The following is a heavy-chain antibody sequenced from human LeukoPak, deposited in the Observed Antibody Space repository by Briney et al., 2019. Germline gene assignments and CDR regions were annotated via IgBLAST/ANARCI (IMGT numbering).Heavy chain of an antibody. CDR1: GFTFSTYA. CDR2: IINSGGST. Sequence: PGGPLRLSCAASGFTFSTYAMNWVRQAPGKGLEWVSTIINSGGSTYYADSVKGRFTISRDNSKNTLYLQINSLRAEDTAVYYCAKYIYGDYGGLDYRGQGTLVTVSS. CDR3: AKYIYGDYGGLDY. J-gene: IGHJ4*02. D-gene: IGHD4-17*01. V-gene: IGHV3-23*01.